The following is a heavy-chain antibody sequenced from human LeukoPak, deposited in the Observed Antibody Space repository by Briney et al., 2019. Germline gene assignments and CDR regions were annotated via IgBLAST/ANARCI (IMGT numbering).Heavy chain of an antibody. CDR1: GYTFTSYA. CDR2: INAGNGNT. J-gene: IGHJ4*02. V-gene: IGHV1-3*01. CDR3: AREGGYSGYDSFDY. D-gene: IGHD5-12*01. Sequence: GASVKVSCKASGYTFTSYAMHWVRQAPGQRLEWMGWINAGNGNTKYSQKFQGRVTITRDTSASTAYMELSSLRAEDTALYFCAREGGYSGYDSFDYWGQGTLVTVSP.